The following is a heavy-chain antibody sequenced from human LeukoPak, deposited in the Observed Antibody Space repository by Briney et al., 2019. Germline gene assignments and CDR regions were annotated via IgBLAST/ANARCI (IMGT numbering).Heavy chain of an antibody. J-gene: IGHJ5*02. Sequence: GGSLRLSCAASGFTFSSYWMHWVRQAPGKGLVWVSRINSDGSSTSYADSVKGRFTISRDNAKNTLYLQMNSLRAEDTAVYFCARGRLVRTVPALFDPWGQGTLVTVSS. CDR1: GFTFSSYW. CDR2: INSDGSST. V-gene: IGHV3-74*01. CDR3: ARGRLVRTVPALFDP. D-gene: IGHD6-19*01.